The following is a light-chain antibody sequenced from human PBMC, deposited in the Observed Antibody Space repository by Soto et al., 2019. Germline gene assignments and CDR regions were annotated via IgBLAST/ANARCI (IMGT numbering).Light chain of an antibody. Sequence: QSALTQPRSVSGSPGQSVTISCTGTSSDVGGYNYVSWYQQHPGKAPKLMIYDVSKRPSGVPDRFSGSKSGNTASLTISGLQVEDEADYYCCSYAGSYTFGVFGGGTKVTVL. CDR2: DVS. CDR3: CSYAGSYTFGV. J-gene: IGLJ3*02. CDR1: SSDVGGYNY. V-gene: IGLV2-11*01.